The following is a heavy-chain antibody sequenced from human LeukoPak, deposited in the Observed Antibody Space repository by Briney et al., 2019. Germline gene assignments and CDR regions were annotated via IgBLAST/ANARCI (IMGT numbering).Heavy chain of an antibody. J-gene: IGHJ4*02. D-gene: IGHD1-26*01. V-gene: IGHV2-70*13. CDR1: GFSLSTSGMC. CDR2: IDWDADT. Sequence: SGPTLVNPTQTLTLTCTFSGFSLSTSGMCVSWIRQPPGKALEWLALIDWDADTYYSTSLKTRLTISKDTSKNQVVLTMTNMDPVDTATYYCTRAYSGSYPVHYWGQGTLVTVSS. CDR3: TRAYSGSYPVHY.